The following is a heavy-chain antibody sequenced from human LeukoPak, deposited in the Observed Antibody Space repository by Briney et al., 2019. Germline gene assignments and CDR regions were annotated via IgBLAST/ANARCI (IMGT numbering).Heavy chain of an antibody. CDR2: ISSSSSYI. CDR3: ARLFSLGVIAARPVYYYYMDV. J-gene: IGHJ6*03. Sequence: GGSLRLSCVASGFTFSNYSMNWVRQAPGKGLEWVSSISSSSSYIYYADSVKGRFTISRDNAKNSLYLQMNSLRAEDTAVYYCARLFSLGVIAARPVYYYYMDVWGKGTTVTVSS. V-gene: IGHV3-21*01. CDR1: GFTFSNYS. D-gene: IGHD6-6*01.